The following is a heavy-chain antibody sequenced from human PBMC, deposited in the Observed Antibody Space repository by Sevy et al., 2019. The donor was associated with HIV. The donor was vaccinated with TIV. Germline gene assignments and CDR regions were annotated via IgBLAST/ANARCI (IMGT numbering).Heavy chain of an antibody. CDR1: GFTVSSNY. J-gene: IGHJ6*02. Sequence: GGSLRLSCAASGFTVSSNYMSWVRQAPGKGLEWVSVIYSGDRTGNADSVKGRVNISRDNSKNTLYLQMNSLRTEDTAVYNCARDRVNYYYDSSGYYASGYGMDVWGQGTTVTVSS. CDR3: ARDRVNYYYDSSGYYASGYGMDV. D-gene: IGHD3-22*01. V-gene: IGHV3-53*01. CDR2: IYSGDRT.